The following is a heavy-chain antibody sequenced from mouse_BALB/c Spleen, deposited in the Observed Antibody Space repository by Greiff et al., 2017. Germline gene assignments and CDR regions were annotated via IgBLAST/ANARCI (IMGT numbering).Heavy chain of an antibody. V-gene: IGHV1S29*02. D-gene: IGHD4-1*01. Sequence: DVQLQQSGPELVKPGASVKISCKASGYTFTDYNMHWVKQSHGKSLEWIGYIYPYNGGTGYNQKFKSKATLTVDNSSSTAYMELRSLTSEDSAVYYCARGWDGFAYWGQGTLVTVSA. CDR3: ARGWDGFAY. CDR1: GYTFTDYN. CDR2: IYPYNGGT. J-gene: IGHJ3*01.